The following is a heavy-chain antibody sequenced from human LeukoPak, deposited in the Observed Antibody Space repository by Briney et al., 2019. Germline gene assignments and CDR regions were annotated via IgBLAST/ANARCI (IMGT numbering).Heavy chain of an antibody. D-gene: IGHD3-10*01. Sequence: GGSLRLSCAASGFTFSSYWMHWVRQAPGKGLVWVSRINSDGSSTSYADSVKGRFTISRDNAKNTLYLQMNSLRAEDTAVYYCAKVAHYYGSGSYYEYYFDYWGQGTLVTVSS. CDR2: INSDGSST. J-gene: IGHJ4*02. V-gene: IGHV3-74*01. CDR3: AKVAHYYGSGSYYEYYFDY. CDR1: GFTFSSYW.